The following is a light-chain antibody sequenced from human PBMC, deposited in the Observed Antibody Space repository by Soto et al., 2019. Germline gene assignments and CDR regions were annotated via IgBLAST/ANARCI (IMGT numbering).Light chain of an antibody. CDR1: SSDVGGYDF. CDR3: SSYAGSDNWGV. J-gene: IGLJ1*01. V-gene: IGLV2-8*01. CDR2: DVN. Sequence: QSALTQPPSASGSPGQSVTISCTGTSSDVGGYDFVSWYQQHPGKAPKLLIYDVNKRPSGVPDRFSGSKSGNTASLTVSGLQTEDEADYYCSSYAGSDNWGVFGTGTKVTVL.